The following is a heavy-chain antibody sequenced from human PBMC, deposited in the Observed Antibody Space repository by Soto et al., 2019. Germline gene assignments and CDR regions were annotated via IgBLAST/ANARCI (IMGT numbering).Heavy chain of an antibody. Sequence: EVQVVESGGGLVQPGGSLRLSCAASGFTFSSNSMNWVRQAPGKGLEWISYISSSSSTIYADSVKGRFTISRDNAKNSLCLQTNSLRDEDTAVYYCARVIWSGHLTSDLWGQGTLVTVSS. J-gene: IGHJ5*02. CDR1: GFTFSSNS. V-gene: IGHV3-48*02. CDR3: ARVIWSGHLTSDL. D-gene: IGHD3-3*01. CDR2: ISSSSSTI.